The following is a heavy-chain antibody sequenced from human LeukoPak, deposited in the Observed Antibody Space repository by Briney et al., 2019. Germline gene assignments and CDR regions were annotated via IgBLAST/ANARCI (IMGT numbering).Heavy chain of an antibody. D-gene: IGHD3-3*01. CDR1: GFTLSIYA. Sequence: PGGSLRLSCAASGFTLSIYAMSWVRQAPGKGLEWVSAISGSNTRTYYADSVKGRFTISRDNSKNILYLQMNSLRAEDTAVYYCAKQIFGVVIGPAFHYWGQGILVTVSS. V-gene: IGHV3-23*01. CDR3: AKQIFGVVIGPAFHY. CDR2: ISGSNTRT. J-gene: IGHJ4*02.